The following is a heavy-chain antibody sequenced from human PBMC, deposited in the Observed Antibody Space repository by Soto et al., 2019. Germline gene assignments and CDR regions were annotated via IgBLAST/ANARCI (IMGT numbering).Heavy chain of an antibody. CDR3: AHFDWFIDY. Sequence: EVTLLESGGGLVQPGGSLRLSCAASGFTFSSYAMSWVRQTPGKGLEWVSAISGSGASTYYADSVKGRFTISRDNSKNTLYLQMNSLRAEDTAVYYCAHFDWFIDYWGQGTLVTVS. J-gene: IGHJ4*02. V-gene: IGHV3-23*01. D-gene: IGHD3-9*01. CDR2: ISGSGAST. CDR1: GFTFSSYA.